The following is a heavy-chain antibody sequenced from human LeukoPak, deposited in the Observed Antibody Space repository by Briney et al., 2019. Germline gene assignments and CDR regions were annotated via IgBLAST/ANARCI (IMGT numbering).Heavy chain of an antibody. Sequence: SETLSLTCTVSGGSISSHYWSWIRQPPGKGLEWIGYIYYSGSTNYNPSLESRVTISVDTSKNQFSLKLSSVTAADTAVYYCARETDLYAFDIWGQGTMVTVSS. CDR2: IYYSGST. J-gene: IGHJ3*02. CDR3: ARETDLYAFDI. V-gene: IGHV4-59*11. CDR1: GGSISSHY.